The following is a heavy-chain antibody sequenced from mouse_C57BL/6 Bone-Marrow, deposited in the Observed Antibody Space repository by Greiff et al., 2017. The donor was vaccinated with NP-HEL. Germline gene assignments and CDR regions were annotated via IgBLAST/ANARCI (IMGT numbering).Heavy chain of an antibody. CDR2: IYPGSGNT. V-gene: IGHV1-76*01. Sequence: VKLQESGAELVRPGASVKLSCKASGYTFTDYYINWVKQRPGQGLEWIARIYPGSGNTYYNEKFKGKATLTAEKSSSTAYMQLSSLTSEDSAVYFCARSATTVVGRFAYWGQGTLVTVSA. J-gene: IGHJ3*01. CDR3: ARSATTVVGRFAY. D-gene: IGHD1-1*01. CDR1: GYTFTDYY.